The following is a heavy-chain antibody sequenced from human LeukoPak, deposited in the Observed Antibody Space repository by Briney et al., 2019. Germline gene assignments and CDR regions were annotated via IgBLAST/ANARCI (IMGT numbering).Heavy chain of an antibody. D-gene: IGHD6-19*01. Sequence: GASVTVSCKASGYTFTIYGISWVRQAPGQGLEWMGWISAYNGNTNYAQKLQGRVTMTTDTSTSTAYMELRSLRSDDTAVYYCARVTVAGINPRFDYWGQGTLVTVSS. V-gene: IGHV1-18*01. CDR3: ARVTVAGINPRFDY. J-gene: IGHJ4*02. CDR1: GYTFTIYG. CDR2: ISAYNGNT.